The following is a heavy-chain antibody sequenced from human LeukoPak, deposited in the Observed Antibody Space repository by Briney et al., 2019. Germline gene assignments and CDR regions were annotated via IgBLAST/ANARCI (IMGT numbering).Heavy chain of an antibody. J-gene: IGHJ4*02. CDR2: ISGSDGST. D-gene: IGHD2-15*01. CDR1: GFTFSSYA. CDR3: AKSKVVAATMGRFDY. Sequence: GGSLRLSCAASGFTFSSYAMDWVRQAPGKGLEWVSTISGSDGSTYYADSVKGRFTISRDNSKNTLYLQMNSLRAEDTAVYYCAKSKVVAATMGRFDYWGQGTLVTVSS. V-gene: IGHV3-23*01.